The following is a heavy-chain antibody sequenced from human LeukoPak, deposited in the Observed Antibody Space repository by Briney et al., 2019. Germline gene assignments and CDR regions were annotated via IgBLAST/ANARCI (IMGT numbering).Heavy chain of an antibody. V-gene: IGHV1-69*04. D-gene: IGHD6-19*01. CDR3: AGRTGIAVGPFDY. J-gene: IGHJ4*02. CDR2: IIPILGIA. CDR1: GGTFSSYA. Sequence: ASVKVSCKASGGTFSSYAISWVRQAPGQGLEWMGRIIPILGIANYAQKFQGRVTITADKSTSTAYMELSSLRSEDTAVYYCAGRTGIAVGPFDYWGQGTLVTVSS.